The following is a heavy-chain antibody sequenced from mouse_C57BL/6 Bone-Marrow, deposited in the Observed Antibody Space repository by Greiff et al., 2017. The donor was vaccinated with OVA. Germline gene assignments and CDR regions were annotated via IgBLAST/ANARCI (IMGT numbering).Heavy chain of an antibody. V-gene: IGHV1-12*01. J-gene: IGHJ4*01. CDR3: ARSPVCITTVVAPYAMDY. CDR2: IYPGNGDT. Sequence: QVQLQQSGAELVRPGASVKMSCKASGYTFTSYNMHWVKQTPRQGLEWIGAIYPGNGDTSYNQKFKGKATLTVDKSSSTAYMQLSSLTSEDSAVYFCARSPVCITTVVAPYAMDYWGQGTSVTVSA. CDR1: GYTFTSYN. D-gene: IGHD1-1*01.